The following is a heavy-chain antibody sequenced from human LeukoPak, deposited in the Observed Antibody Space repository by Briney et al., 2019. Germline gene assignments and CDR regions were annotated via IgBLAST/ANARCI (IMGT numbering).Heavy chain of an antibody. CDR3: ARGSSGWYLVDH. Sequence: PSETLSLTCAVSGYSISSCYYWGWIRQPPGKGLEWIGSIYHSGSTYYNPSLKSRVTISVDTSKNQFSLKLSSVTAADTAVYYCARGSSGWYLVDHWGQGTLITVSS. CDR2: IYHSGST. D-gene: IGHD6-19*01. V-gene: IGHV4-38-2*01. CDR1: GYSISSCYY. J-gene: IGHJ4*02.